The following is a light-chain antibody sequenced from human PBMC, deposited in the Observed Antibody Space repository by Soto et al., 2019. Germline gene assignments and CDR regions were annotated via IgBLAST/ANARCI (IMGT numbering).Light chain of an antibody. CDR3: NSYTRSSTLGV. V-gene: IGLV2-14*03. J-gene: IGLJ1*01. CDR1: SSDVGGYNY. Sequence: QSALTQPASVSGSPVQSITISCTGTSSDVGGYNYVSWYQQHPGKAPKLMIYDVSNRPSGVSNRFSGSKSGNTASLTISGLQAEDEADYYCNSYTRSSTLGVFGTGTKVTVL. CDR2: DVS.